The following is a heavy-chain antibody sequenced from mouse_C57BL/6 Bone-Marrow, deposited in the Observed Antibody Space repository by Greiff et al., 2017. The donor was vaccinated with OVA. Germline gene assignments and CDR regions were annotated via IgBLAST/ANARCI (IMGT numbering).Heavy chain of an antibody. CDR1: GFTFSSYA. J-gene: IGHJ3*01. CDR3: ARVGYPFAY. CDR2: ISDGGSYT. V-gene: IGHV5-4*03. Sequence: EVKLVESGGGLVKPGGSLKLSCAASGFTFSSYAMSWVRQTPEKRLAWVATISDGGSYTYYPDNVKGRFTISRDNAKNNLYLQMSHLKSEDAAMYYCARVGYPFAYWGQGTLVTVSA. D-gene: IGHD2-2*01.